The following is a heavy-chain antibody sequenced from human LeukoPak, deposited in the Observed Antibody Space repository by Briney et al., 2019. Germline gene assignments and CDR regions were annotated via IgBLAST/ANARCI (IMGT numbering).Heavy chain of an antibody. D-gene: IGHD4-17*01. J-gene: IGHJ4*02. V-gene: IGHV3-7*01. CDR2: IKQDGSEK. Sequence: GGSLRLSCAASGFTFSSYAMSWVRQAPGKGLEWVANIKQDGSEKYYVDSVKGRFTISRDNAKNSFYLQMNSLRAEDTAVYHCARGNDYGDYVGIYFDYWGQGTLVTVSS. CDR3: ARGNDYGDYVGIYFDY. CDR1: GFTFSSYA.